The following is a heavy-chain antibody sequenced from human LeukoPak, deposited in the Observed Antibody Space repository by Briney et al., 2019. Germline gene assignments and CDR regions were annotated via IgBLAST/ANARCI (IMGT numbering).Heavy chain of an antibody. CDR2: ISTNGGST. J-gene: IGHJ4*02. CDR1: GFTFSNSA. D-gene: IGHD3-3*01. Sequence: GGSLRLSCAASGFTFSNSAMYCVRQAPGKGLEYVSAISTNGGSTYYANSVKGRFTISRDNSKNTLYLQMGSLRAEDMAVYYCARYHYNYWSGYRDYWGRGTLVTVSS. CDR3: ARYHYNYWSGYRDY. V-gene: IGHV3-64*01.